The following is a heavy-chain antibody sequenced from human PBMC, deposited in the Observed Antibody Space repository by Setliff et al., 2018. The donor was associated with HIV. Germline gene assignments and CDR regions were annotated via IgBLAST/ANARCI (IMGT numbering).Heavy chain of an antibody. CDR2: IWDDGGNK. CDR3: ARTCSGSGCYAGLES. CDR1: GFTFSTYR. D-gene: IGHD2-15*01. Sequence: GGSLRLSCAASGFTFSTYRMHWVRQAPGKGLEWVAVIWDDGGNKYHADSVKGRFTISRDNSKNTLYLQMNSLRPEDTAVYYCARTCSGSGCYAGLESWGQGTPVTVSS. V-gene: IGHV3-33*08. J-gene: IGHJ4*02.